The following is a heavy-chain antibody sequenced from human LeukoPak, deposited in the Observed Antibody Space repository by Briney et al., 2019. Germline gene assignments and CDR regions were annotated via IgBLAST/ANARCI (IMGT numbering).Heavy chain of an antibody. CDR1: GFTFRNRW. CDR2: ISSDGSST. D-gene: IGHD6-6*01. Sequence: PGGSLRLSCAASGFTFRNRWMHWVRQTPGKGLVWGSRISSDGSSTTYADSVKGRFTISRDNAKNTLYLQMNNLRAEDTAMYYCARDQRVTGRPDIDYWGQGTPVIVSS. J-gene: IGHJ4*02. V-gene: IGHV3-74*03. CDR3: ARDQRVTGRPDIDY.